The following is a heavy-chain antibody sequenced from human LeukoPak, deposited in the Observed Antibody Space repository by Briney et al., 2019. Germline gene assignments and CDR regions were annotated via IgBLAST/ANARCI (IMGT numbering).Heavy chain of an antibody. CDR2: IGTAGDT. D-gene: IGHD3-10*01. V-gene: IGHV3-13*04. J-gene: IGHJ3*02. Sequence: GGSLRLSCAASGFTFSSYDMHWVRQATGKGLEWVSAIGTAGDTYYPGSVKGRFTISRENAKNSLYLQMNSLRAGDTAVYYCARPVRGEGAFDIWGQGTVVTVSS. CDR1: GFTFSSYD. CDR3: ARPVRGEGAFDI.